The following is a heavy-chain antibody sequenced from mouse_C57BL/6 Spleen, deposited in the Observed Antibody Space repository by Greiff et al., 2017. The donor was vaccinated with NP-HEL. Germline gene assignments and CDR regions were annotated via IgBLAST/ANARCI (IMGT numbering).Heavy chain of an antibody. CDR2: IYPRSGNT. V-gene: IGHV1-81*01. CDR3: ARQDYGSPYAMDY. D-gene: IGHD1-1*01. Sequence: QVQLQQSGAELARPGASVKLSCKASGYTFTSYGISWVKQRTGQGLEWIGEIYPRSGNTYYNEKFKGKATLTADKSSSTAYMELRSLTSEYSAVYFCARQDYGSPYAMDYWGQGTSVTVSS. J-gene: IGHJ4*01. CDR1: GYTFTSYG.